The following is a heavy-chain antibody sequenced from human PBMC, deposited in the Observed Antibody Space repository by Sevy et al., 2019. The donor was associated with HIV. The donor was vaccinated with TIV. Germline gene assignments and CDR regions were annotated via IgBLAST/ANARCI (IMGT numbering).Heavy chain of an antibody. Sequence: GGSLRLSCKASGLTFNSHAMHWVRQAPGKGLEWVAVISYNGGNTFYGDSVKGRFIISRDNSKNTLYLEMNSLKVEDTALYYCARESGYTVNWSPGDHWGQGTLVTVSS. CDR3: ARESGYTVNWSPGDH. D-gene: IGHD1-1*01. V-gene: IGHV3-30-3*01. CDR1: GLTFNSHA. J-gene: IGHJ4*02. CDR2: ISYNGGNT.